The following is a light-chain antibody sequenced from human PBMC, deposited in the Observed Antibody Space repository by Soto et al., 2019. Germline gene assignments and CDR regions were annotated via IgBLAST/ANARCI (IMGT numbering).Light chain of an antibody. Sequence: IQMTQSPSTLPASVGDSVTITCRASQSISSALVWYQQKPGKAPNLLVYKASSLEGGVPLRFSGSGSGTEFTLTISSLQPEDFATYYCQQHKSYPRTFGQGIKVLIK. V-gene: IGKV1-5*03. J-gene: IGKJ1*01. CDR3: QQHKSYPRT. CDR1: QSISSA. CDR2: KAS.